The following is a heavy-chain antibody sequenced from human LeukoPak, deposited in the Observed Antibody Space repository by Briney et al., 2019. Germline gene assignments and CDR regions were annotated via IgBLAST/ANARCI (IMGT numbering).Heavy chain of an antibody. CDR3: AKDIGCSGGSCYGPYYYYGTDV. Sequence: GRSLRLSCAASGFTFDDYAMHWVRQAPGKGLEWVSGISWNSGSIGYADSVKGRFTISRDNAKNSLYLQMNSLRAEDTALYYCAKDIGCSGGSCYGPYYYYGTDVWGQGTTVTVSS. J-gene: IGHJ6*02. V-gene: IGHV3-9*01. D-gene: IGHD2-15*01. CDR1: GFTFDDYA. CDR2: ISWNSGSI.